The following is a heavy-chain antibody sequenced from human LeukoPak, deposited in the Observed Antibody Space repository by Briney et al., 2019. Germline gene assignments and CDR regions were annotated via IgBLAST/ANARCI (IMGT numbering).Heavy chain of an antibody. V-gene: IGHV1-69*13. CDR2: IIPIFGTA. Sequence: SVKVSCKASGGTFSSYAISWVRQAPGQGLEWMGGIIPIFGTANYAQKFQGRVTITADESTSTAYMELSSLRSEDTAVYYCATTVLYYYDSSGYYPRGVWENLLDYWGQGTLVTVSS. CDR3: ATTVLYYYDSSGYYPRGVWENLLDY. CDR1: GGTFSSYA. D-gene: IGHD3-22*01. J-gene: IGHJ4*02.